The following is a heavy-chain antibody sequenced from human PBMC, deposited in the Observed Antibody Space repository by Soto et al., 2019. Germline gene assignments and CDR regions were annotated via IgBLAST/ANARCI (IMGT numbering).Heavy chain of an antibody. CDR3: ARDPHYDYVWGSYRPIDY. Sequence: EVKLVESGGGLVQPGGSLRLSCAASGITFSSYWMSWLRQAPGKGPEWVANIKEDGSEKYYVDSVKGRFTISRDNAKNSLHLQMNSLRPEDTAVYYCARDPHYDYVWGSYRPIDYWGQGTLVTVSS. J-gene: IGHJ4*02. CDR2: IKEDGSEK. D-gene: IGHD3-16*02. V-gene: IGHV3-7*03. CDR1: GITFSSYW.